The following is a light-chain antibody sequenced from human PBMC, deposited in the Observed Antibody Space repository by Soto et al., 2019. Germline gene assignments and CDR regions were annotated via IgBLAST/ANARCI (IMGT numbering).Light chain of an antibody. CDR1: QTISNY. V-gene: IGKV1-39*01. CDR3: QQNYRATPWT. CDR2: AAS. Sequence: DIQMTQSPSSLSASVGDRVTITCRASQTISNYLNWYQQQPGKAPNLLIYAASSLQSGVPSRFSGSGSGTDFTLNISSLQPDDFATYYCQQNYRATPWTFGQGTKVDIK. J-gene: IGKJ1*01.